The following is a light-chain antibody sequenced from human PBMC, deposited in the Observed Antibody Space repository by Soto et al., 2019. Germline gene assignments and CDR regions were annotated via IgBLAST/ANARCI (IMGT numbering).Light chain of an antibody. CDR1: QSVSSY. V-gene: IGKV3-11*01. Sequence: EIVLTQSPATLSLSPRERATLSCRASQSVSSYLAWYKQKPGQAPRLLIYDASNRATGIPARFSGSGSGTDFTLPISSLEPEDFEVFYCQQRSTWRIPFGKGTRLEIK. CDR2: DAS. J-gene: IGKJ5*01. CDR3: QQRSTWRIP.